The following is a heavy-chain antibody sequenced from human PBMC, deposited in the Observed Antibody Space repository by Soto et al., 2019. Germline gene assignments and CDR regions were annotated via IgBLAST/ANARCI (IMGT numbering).Heavy chain of an antibody. CDR2: ISAHNGNT. CDR3: ARGRYGDY. J-gene: IGHJ4*02. CDR1: GYTFTSYG. V-gene: IGHV1-18*01. D-gene: IGHD1-1*01. Sequence: QVHLVQSGAEVKKPGASVKVSCKGSGYTFTSYGITWVRQAPGQGLEWMGWISAHNGNTDYAQKLQGRVTVTRDTATSTAYMELRSLRSDDTAVYYCARGRYGDYWGQGALVTVSS.